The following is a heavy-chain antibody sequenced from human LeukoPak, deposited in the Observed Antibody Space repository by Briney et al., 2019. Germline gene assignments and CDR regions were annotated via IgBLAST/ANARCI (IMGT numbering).Heavy chain of an antibody. D-gene: IGHD5-24*01. J-gene: IGHJ4*02. V-gene: IGHV3-30*01. Sequence: GGSLRLSCAASGFTFSSYAMHWVRQAPGKGLEWVAAISYDGSNKYYADSVKGRFTISRDNSKNTLYLQMNSLRAEDTAVYYCAREMATKKLHYFDYWGQGTLVTVSS. CDR3: AREMATKKLHYFDY. CDR1: GFTFSSYA. CDR2: ISYDGSNK.